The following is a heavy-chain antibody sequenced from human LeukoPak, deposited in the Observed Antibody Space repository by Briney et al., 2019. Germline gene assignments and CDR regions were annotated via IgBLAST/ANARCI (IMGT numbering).Heavy chain of an antibody. CDR1: GGSISSSTYY. Sequence: SETLSLTCTVSGGSISSSTYYWGWIRQPPGKGLEWIGSIFYSGRTYYNPSLKSRVTMSVDTSKNQFSLKLSSVTAADTAVYYCARTYYYGSGRYFDYWGQGTLVTVSS. J-gene: IGHJ4*02. D-gene: IGHD3-10*01. CDR2: IFYSGRT. V-gene: IGHV4-39*07. CDR3: ARTYYYGSGRYFDY.